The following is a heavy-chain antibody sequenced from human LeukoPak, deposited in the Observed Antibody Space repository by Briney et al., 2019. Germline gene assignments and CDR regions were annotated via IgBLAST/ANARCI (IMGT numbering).Heavy chain of an antibody. V-gene: IGHV3-7*01. Sequence: GGSLRLSCAASGFIFSNYWMSWVRQFPGKRLEWVANIKQDGSKKNYVDSVRGRFTISRDNAKNSLYPQMDSLRVEDSAVYYCAGRSGSFDYWGQGALVTVSS. D-gene: IGHD3-10*01. CDR1: GFIFSNYW. J-gene: IGHJ4*02. CDR2: IKQDGSKK. CDR3: AGRSGSFDY.